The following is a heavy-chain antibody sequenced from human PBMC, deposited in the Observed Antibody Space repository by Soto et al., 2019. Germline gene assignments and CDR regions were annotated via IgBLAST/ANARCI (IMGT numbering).Heavy chain of an antibody. CDR3: AKDPHPSTTWYYFEY. J-gene: IGHJ4*02. CDR1: EFTFSSYG. Sequence: EVQLLESGGGLVQPGGSLRLSCAASEFTFSSYGMSWVRQAPGKGLEWVSSISGSGGRTFYADSVKGRFTISRDNSKNSPYLQMNSLRADDTAVYYCAKDPHPSTTWYYFEYWGQGTLVTVSS. CDR2: ISGSGGRT. D-gene: IGHD6-13*01. V-gene: IGHV3-23*01.